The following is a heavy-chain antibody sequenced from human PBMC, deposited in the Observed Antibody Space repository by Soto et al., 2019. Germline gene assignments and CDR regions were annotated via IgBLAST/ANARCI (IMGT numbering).Heavy chain of an antibody. CDR1: GLTFSNYW. Sequence: EVQLVESGGGLVQPGGYMRLSCEASGLTFSNYWMHWVRQDPGKGLMWVSRISDDGSTTTYADSVKGRFTISRDNAKTTLYLQMNSLRADDTAVYYCHSSRDYQFANWGQGTLVTVSS. CDR2: ISDDGSTT. D-gene: IGHD4-17*01. CDR3: HSSRDYQFAN. V-gene: IGHV3-74*01. J-gene: IGHJ4*02.